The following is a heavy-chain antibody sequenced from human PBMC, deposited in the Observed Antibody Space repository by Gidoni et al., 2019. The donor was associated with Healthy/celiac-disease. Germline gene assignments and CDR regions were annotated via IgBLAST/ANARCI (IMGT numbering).Heavy chain of an antibody. J-gene: IGHJ4*02. V-gene: IGHV1-2*02. D-gene: IGHD6-19*01. CDR3: ARGGGDDSGWTPPGVKFDY. Sequence: QVQLVQSGAEVKKPGASVKVSCKASGYTFTGYYMHWGRQAPGQGLEWMGWINPNSGGTNYAQKFQGRVTMTRDTSISTAYMELSRLRSDDTAVYYCARGGGDDSGWTPPGVKFDYWGQGTLVTVSS. CDR1: GYTFTGYY. CDR2: INPNSGGT.